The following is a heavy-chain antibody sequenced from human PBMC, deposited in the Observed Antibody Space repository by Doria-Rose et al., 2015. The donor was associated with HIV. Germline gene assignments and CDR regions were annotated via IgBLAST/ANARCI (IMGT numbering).Heavy chain of an antibody. CDR2: IFSDDER. J-gene: IGHJ4*02. D-gene: IGHD6-13*01. V-gene: IGHV2-26*01. CDR3: ARIKSSRWYHKYYFDF. Sequence: QESGPVLVKPTETLTLTCTVSGVSLSSPGMGVSWIRQPPGKALEWLANIFSDDERSYKTSLKSRLTISRGTSKSQVGLTMTDMDPVDTATYYCARIKSSRWYHKYYFDFWGQGTLVIVSA. CDR1: GVSLSSPGMG.